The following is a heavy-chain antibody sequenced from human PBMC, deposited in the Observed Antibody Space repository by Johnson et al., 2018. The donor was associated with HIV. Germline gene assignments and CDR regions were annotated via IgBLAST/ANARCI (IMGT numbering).Heavy chain of an antibody. Sequence: VQLVESGGGVVQPGRSLRLSCAASGFTFSSYWMSWVRQAPGKGLEWVANIKQDGSEKYYVDSVKGRFTISRDNAKNSLYLQMNSLRAEDTAVYYCAKLPGGNSGFVDAFDIWGQGTMVTVSS. V-gene: IGHV3-7*01. CDR2: IKQDGSEK. CDR3: AKLPGGNSGFVDAFDI. J-gene: IGHJ3*02. CDR1: GFTFSSYW. D-gene: IGHD4-23*01.